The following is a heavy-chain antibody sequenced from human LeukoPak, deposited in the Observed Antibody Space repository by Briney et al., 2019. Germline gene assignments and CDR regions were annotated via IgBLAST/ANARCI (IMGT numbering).Heavy chain of an antibody. CDR2: ISGDGTST. CDR1: GFIFKSYW. V-gene: IGHV3-74*01. D-gene: IGHD2-15*01. Sequence: GGSLRLSCAASGFIFKSYWMHWVRQVPGKGLVWVSRISGDGTSTRYADSVKGRFTIFRDNAKNTLYLQMNSLRAEDSAVYYCARVDCSGGSCADHWGQGTLVTVSS. J-gene: IGHJ4*02. CDR3: ARVDCSGGSCADH.